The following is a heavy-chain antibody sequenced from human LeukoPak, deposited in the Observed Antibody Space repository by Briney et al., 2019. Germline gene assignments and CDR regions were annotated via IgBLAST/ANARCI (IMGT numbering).Heavy chain of an antibody. D-gene: IGHD3-22*01. CDR2: INPSGGST. V-gene: IGHV1-46*03. CDR1: GYTFTSYY. Sequence: ASVKVSCKASGYTFTSYYMHWVRQAPGQGLEWMGIINPSGGSTSYAQKFQGRVTMIRDTSTSTVYMELSSLRSEDTAVYYCARDYHDGSGYYYFDYWGQGTLVTVSS. J-gene: IGHJ4*02. CDR3: ARDYHDGSGYYYFDY.